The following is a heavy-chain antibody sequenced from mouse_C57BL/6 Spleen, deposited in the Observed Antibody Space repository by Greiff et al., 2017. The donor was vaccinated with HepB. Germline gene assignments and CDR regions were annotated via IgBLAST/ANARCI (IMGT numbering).Heavy chain of an antibody. CDR2: INPSSGYT. V-gene: IGHV1-7*01. CDR3: AIDYYGSSLYYFDY. D-gene: IGHD1-1*01. Sequence: VQLQQSGAELAKPGASVKLSCKASGYTFTSYWMHWVKQRPGQGLEWIGYINPSSGYTKYNQKFKVKATLTADKSSSTAYMQLSRLTYEDSAVYSCAIDYYGSSLYYFDYWVQGTTLTVSS. J-gene: IGHJ2*01. CDR1: GYTFTSYW.